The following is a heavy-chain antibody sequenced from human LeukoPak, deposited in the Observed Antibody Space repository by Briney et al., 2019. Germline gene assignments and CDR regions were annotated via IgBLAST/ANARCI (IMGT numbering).Heavy chain of an antibody. D-gene: IGHD6-13*01. CDR2: IIPILAIP. J-gene: IGHJ4*02. CDR1: GGTFSNYA. Sequence: GSSVKVSCKASGGTFSNYAINWVRQAPGQGLEWMGRIIPILAIPNYAQKFQGRVTITADKSTSTAYMELSSLRSEDTAVYYCARGFRAAGTGFGVDYWGQGTLVTVSS. V-gene: IGHV1-69*04. CDR3: ARGFRAAGTGFGVDY.